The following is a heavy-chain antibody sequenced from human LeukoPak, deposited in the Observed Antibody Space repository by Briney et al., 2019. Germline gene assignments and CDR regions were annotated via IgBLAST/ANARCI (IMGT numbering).Heavy chain of an antibody. Sequence: GGSLRLSCAASGFTFSSSWMNWVRQAPGKGLEWVGNINEDGSQKNYGDSAKGRFTISRDNARNSLYLHMNSLRVEDRAVYYCARGIAVTVGSCSDYWGRGILVTVSS. CDR1: GFTFSSSW. CDR2: INEDGSQK. V-gene: IGHV3-7*01. D-gene: IGHD6-19*01. J-gene: IGHJ4*02. CDR3: ARGIAVTVGSCSDY.